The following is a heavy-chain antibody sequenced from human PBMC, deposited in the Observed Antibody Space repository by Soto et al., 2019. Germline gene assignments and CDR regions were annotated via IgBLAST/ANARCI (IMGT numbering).Heavy chain of an antibody. CDR3: ARGYDFWSGYHFDY. V-gene: IGHV4-59*01. CDR1: GGSISSYY. J-gene: IGHJ4*02. D-gene: IGHD3-3*01. Sequence: PSETLSLTCTVSGGSISSYYWSWIRQPPGKGLEWIGYIYYSGSTNYNPSLKSRVTISVDTSKNQFSLKLSSVTAADTAVYYCARGYDFWSGYHFDYWGQRTLVPVSS. CDR2: IYYSGST.